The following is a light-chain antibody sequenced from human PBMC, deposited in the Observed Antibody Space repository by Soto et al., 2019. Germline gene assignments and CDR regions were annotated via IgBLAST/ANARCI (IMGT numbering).Light chain of an antibody. CDR3: QQYGRSPPFT. V-gene: IGKV3-20*01. J-gene: IGKJ2*01. CDR1: QSVSSSY. Sequence: ELVLTQSPGTLSLSPGGRATLSCRASQSVSSSYLAWYQQKPGQAPRLLIYGASNRATGIPDRFSGSGSGTDFTLTISRLEPEDFAVYFCQQYGRSPPFTFGQGTKVDIK. CDR2: GAS.